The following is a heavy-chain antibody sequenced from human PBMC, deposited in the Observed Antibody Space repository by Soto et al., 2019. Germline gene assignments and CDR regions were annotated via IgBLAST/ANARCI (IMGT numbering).Heavy chain of an antibody. Sequence: EVQLVESGGGLVQPGGSLRLSCAASGFSFSTYWMYWVRQAPGKGLVWVSRINVDGNTINYADSVKGRFTVSRDNAKNTLYLQMNILRAEDTAVYYCARDEGRQGPEYFHHWGQGTLVTVSS. J-gene: IGHJ1*01. CDR1: GFSFSTYW. V-gene: IGHV3-74*01. CDR2: INVDGNTI. CDR3: ARDEGRQGPEYFHH.